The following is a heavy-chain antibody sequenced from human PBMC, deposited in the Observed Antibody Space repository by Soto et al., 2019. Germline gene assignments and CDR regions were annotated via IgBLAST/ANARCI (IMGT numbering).Heavy chain of an antibody. Sequence: ASVKVSCKASGYTFTGYYMHWVRQAPGQGLEWMGWINPNSGGTNYAQKFQGRVTMTRDTSISTAYMELSRLRSDDTAVYYCARDLHYYDSSGYMAYYYGMDVWGQGTTVTVSS. V-gene: IGHV1-2*02. CDR1: GYTFTGYY. CDR3: ARDLHYYDSSGYMAYYYGMDV. D-gene: IGHD3-22*01. J-gene: IGHJ6*02. CDR2: INPNSGGT.